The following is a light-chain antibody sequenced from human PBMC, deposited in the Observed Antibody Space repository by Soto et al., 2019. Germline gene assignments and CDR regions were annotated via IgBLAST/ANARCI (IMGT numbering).Light chain of an antibody. CDR2: GAS. Sequence: EIVLTQSPATLSLSPGERATLSCRASQSVSSYLAWYQQKPGQAPRLLIYGASTRATGIPARFRGSGSGTDFTLTISSLQSEDFAVYYCQQYNQWPPWTFGQGTKVDIK. J-gene: IGKJ1*01. V-gene: IGKV3-15*01. CDR1: QSVSSY. CDR3: QQYNQWPPWT.